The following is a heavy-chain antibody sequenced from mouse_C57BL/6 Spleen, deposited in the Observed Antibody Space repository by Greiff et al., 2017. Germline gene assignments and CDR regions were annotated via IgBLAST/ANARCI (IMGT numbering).Heavy chain of an antibody. J-gene: IGHJ2*01. CDR2: INPNNGGT. Sequence: EVQLQQSGPELVKPGASVKISCKASGYTFTDYYMNWVKQSHGKSLEWIGDINPNNGGTSYNQKFKGKATLTVDKSSSTAYMELRSLTSEDSAVYCCARVTTVVTDYWGQGTTLTVSS. CDR1: GYTFTDYY. D-gene: IGHD1-1*01. CDR3: ARVTTVVTDY. V-gene: IGHV1-26*01.